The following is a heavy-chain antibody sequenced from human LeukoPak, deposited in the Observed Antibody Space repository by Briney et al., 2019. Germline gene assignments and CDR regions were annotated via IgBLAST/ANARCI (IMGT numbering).Heavy chain of an antibody. CDR1: GGSISISNR. D-gene: IGHD1-26*01. CDR2: IYHSGST. V-gene: IGHV4-4*02. Sequence: SGTLSLTCAVSGGSISISNRWSWVRQPPGKGLEWIGEIYHSGSTNYNPSLKSRVTISVDKSKNQFSLKLSSVTAADTAVYYCARGLGGSYLFGDANWFDPWGQGTLVTVSS. CDR3: ARGLGGSYLFGDANWFDP. J-gene: IGHJ5*02.